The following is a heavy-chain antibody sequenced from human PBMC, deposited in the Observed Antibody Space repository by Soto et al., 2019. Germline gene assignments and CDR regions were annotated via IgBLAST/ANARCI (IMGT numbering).Heavy chain of an antibody. D-gene: IGHD2-2*01. CDR3: AKNAIVVLPAASHYYGMDV. CDR2: IYYSGST. Sequence: PSETLSLTCTVSGGSISSGDYYWSWIRQPPGKGLEWIGYIYYSGSTYYNPSLKSRVTISVDTSKNQFSLKLSSVTAADTAVYYCAKNAIVVLPAASHYYGMDVWGEGTTVTVSS. CDR1: GGSISSGDYY. J-gene: IGHJ6*04. V-gene: IGHV4-30-4*01.